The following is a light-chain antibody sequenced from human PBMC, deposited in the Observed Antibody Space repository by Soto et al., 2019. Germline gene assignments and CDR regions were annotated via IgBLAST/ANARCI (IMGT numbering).Light chain of an antibody. J-gene: IGKJ1*01. CDR1: QSISSW. CDR2: DAS. V-gene: IGKV1-5*01. Sequence: DNQLTPSPSTRSASVGERVTITCRASQSISSWLAWYQQKPGKAPKLLIYDASSLESGVPSRFSGSGSGTEFTLTISSLQPDDFATYYCQQYNSFWTFGQGTKVDIK. CDR3: QQYNSFWT.